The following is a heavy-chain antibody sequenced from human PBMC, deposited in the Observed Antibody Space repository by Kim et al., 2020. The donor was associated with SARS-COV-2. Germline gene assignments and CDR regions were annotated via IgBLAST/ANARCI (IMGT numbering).Heavy chain of an antibody. CDR3: ASYWRGGSYFGYFDY. CDR1: GGSISSSYYY. D-gene: IGHD1-26*01. V-gene: IGHV4-39*01. CDR2: FYYSGST. J-gene: IGHJ4*03. Sequence: SETLSLTCTVSGGSISSSYYYWGWIRQPPGKGLEWIGSFYYSGSTNHNPSLQSRVTISIATSKYQLSLNLISATAAATADCYCASYWRGGSYFGYFDYWG.